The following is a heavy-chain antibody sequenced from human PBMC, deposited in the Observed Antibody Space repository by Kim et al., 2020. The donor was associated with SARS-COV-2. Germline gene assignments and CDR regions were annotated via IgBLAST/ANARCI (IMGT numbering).Heavy chain of an antibody. V-gene: IGHV4-39*01. Sequence: SETLSLTCTVSGGSISSSSYYWGWIRQPPGKGLEWIGSIYYSGSTYYNPSLKSRVTISVDTSKNQFSLKLSSVTAADTAVYYCARPLMDSSGYYYVAYWGQGTLVTVSS. J-gene: IGHJ4*02. CDR3: ARPLMDSSGYYYVAY. CDR2: IYYSGST. CDR1: GGSISSSSYY. D-gene: IGHD3-22*01.